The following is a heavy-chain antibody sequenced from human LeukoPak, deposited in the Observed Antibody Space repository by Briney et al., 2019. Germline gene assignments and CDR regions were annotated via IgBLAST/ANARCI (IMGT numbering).Heavy chain of an antibody. Sequence: ASVKVSCKASGYTFNGYCMHWVRQAPGQGLEWMGWINSNSGGTNYAQKFQGRVTMTRDTSISTAYMELSRLRPDDTAVYYCASSVDYYDSSGYHSYWGQGTLVTVSS. J-gene: IGHJ4*02. CDR1: GYTFNGYC. D-gene: IGHD3-22*01. CDR2: INSNSGGT. CDR3: ASSVDYYDSSGYHSY. V-gene: IGHV1-2*02.